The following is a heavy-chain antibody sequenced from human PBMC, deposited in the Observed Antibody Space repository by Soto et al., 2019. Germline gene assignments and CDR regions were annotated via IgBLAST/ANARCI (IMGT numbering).Heavy chain of an antibody. J-gene: IGHJ6*02. CDR2: IRSKAYGGTT. CDR1: GFTFSNAW. Sequence: PVGSLRLSCAASGFTFSNAWMSWFRQAPGKGLEWVGFIRSKAYGGTTEYAASVKGRFTISRDDSKSIAYLQMNSLKTEDTAVYYCTRYGSFVLYYYYGMDVWGQGTTVNVSS. D-gene: IGHD1-26*01. V-gene: IGHV3-49*03. CDR3: TRYGSFVLYYYYGMDV.